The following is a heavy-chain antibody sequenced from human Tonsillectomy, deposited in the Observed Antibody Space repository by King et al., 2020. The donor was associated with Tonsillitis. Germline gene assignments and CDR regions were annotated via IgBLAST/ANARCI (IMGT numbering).Heavy chain of an antibody. Sequence: VQLQQWGAGLLKPSETLSLTCAVYGWSFSGYYWSWIRQPPGKGLEWIGEINHSGSTNYNPSLKSRVTISVDTSKNQFSLKLSSVTAADTAVYYCARDGDYGGNSNWYFDLWGRGTLVTVSS. CDR2: INHSGST. V-gene: IGHV4-34*01. J-gene: IGHJ2*01. D-gene: IGHD4-23*01. CDR1: GWSFSGYY. CDR3: ARDGDYGGNSNWYFDL.